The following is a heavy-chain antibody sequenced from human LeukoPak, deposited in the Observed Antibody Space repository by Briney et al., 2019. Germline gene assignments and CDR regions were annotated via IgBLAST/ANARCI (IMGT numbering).Heavy chain of an antibody. J-gene: IGHJ4*02. V-gene: IGHV3-21*04. Sequence: GGSLRLSCAASGFTFSSYSMNWVRQAPGKGLEWVSSISSSSSYIYYADSVKGRFTISRDNSKNTLYLQMNSLRAEDTAVYYCAKENVGTYYYDSSGYYVRYFDYWGQGTLVTVSS. CDR1: GFTFSSYS. CDR2: ISSSSSYI. D-gene: IGHD3-22*01. CDR3: AKENVGTYYYDSSGYYVRYFDY.